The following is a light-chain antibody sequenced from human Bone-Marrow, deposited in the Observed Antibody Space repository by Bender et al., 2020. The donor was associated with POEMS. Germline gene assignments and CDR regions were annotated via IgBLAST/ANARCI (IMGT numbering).Light chain of an antibody. J-gene: IGLJ1*01. CDR2: AVT. V-gene: IGLV2-23*02. CDR3: CSYANISTLV. Sequence: QSALTQPASVSGSPGQSITFSCTGTSSDVGSYNLVSWYQQHPGKAPKLMIYAVTKRPSGVSTRFSGSKSGNTASLTIYWLQAEDEADYYYCSYANISTLVLGTGTKVTVL. CDR1: SSDVGSYNL.